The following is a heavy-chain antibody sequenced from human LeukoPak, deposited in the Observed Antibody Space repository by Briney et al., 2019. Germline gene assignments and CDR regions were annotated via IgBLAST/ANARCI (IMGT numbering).Heavy chain of an antibody. CDR2: IRGSGDRT. D-gene: IGHD4-17*01. J-gene: IGHJ4*02. CDR1: GFTFSSYA. Sequence: GGSLRLSCAASGFTFSSYAMSWVRQAPGKGLEWVSAIRGSGDRTHYADSVKGRFTISRDNSKNTLYLQMNSLRAEDTAVYYCAKDPMTTVTTVDSDWGQGTLVTVSS. CDR3: AKDPMTTVTTVDSD. V-gene: IGHV3-23*01.